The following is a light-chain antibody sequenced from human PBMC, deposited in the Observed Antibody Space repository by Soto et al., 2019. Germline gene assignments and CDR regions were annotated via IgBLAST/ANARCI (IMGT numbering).Light chain of an antibody. V-gene: IGLV2-23*02. CDR1: SSDVGSYNL. Sequence: QSALTQPASVSGSPGQSITISCTGTSSDVGSYNLVSWYQQHPGKAPKLMIFEVSKWPSGVSNRFSGSKSGNTASLTISGLQTEYEADYYCCSYAGGSTYVFGTGTKLTVL. J-gene: IGLJ1*01. CDR3: CSYAGGSTYV. CDR2: EVS.